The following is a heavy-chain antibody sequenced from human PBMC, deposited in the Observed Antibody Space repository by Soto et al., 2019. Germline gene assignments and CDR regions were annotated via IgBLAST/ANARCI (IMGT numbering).Heavy chain of an antibody. Sequence: GASVKVSCKASGYTFTSYGISWVRQAPGQGLEWMGWISAYNGNTNYAQKLQGRVTMTPDTSTSTAYMELRSLRSDDTAVYYCARDWGVGATSHYYYYGMDVWGQGTTVTVSS. CDR3: ARDWGVGATSHYYYYGMDV. CDR1: GYTFTSYG. CDR2: ISAYNGNT. J-gene: IGHJ6*02. D-gene: IGHD1-26*01. V-gene: IGHV1-18*01.